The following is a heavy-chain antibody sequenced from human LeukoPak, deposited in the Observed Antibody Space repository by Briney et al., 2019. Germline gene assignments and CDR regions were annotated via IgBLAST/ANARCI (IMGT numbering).Heavy chain of an antibody. J-gene: IGHJ6*03. CDR3: ARVRTEGLLNLPQIIYYMDV. CDR2: ISAYNGNT. D-gene: IGHD3-3*01. V-gene: IGHV1-18*01. Sequence: ASVKVSCKASGYTFTSYGISWVRQAPGQGLEWMGWISAYNGNTNYAQKLQGTVTITTDTSTSTAYMELRSLRSDDTAVYYCARVRTEGLLNLPQIIYYMDVWGKRTTVTVSS. CDR1: GYTFTSYG.